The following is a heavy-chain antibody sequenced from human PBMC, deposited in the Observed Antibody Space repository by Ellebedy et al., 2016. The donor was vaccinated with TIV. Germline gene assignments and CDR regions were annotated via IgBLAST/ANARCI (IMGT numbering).Heavy chain of an antibody. V-gene: IGHV3-11*01. CDR1: GFTFSGYY. J-gene: IGHJ4*02. CDR3: ARLGVIAAAGASDY. D-gene: IGHD6-13*01. Sequence: PGGSLRLSCAASGFTFSGYYMSWFRQAPGKGLEWVSYISYSGDLMYYADSVKGRFTTSWDYAENSLYLQMNSLRAEDTAVYYCARLGVIAAAGASDYWGQGTLVIVSS. CDR2: ISYSGDLM.